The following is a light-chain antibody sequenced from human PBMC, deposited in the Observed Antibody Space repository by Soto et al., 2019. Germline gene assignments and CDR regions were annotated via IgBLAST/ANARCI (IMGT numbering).Light chain of an antibody. CDR1: QSISNY. J-gene: IGKJ4*01. V-gene: IGKV1-39*01. CDR3: QQSYSTPLT. CDR2: GAS. Sequence: DIQMTQSPSSLSASVGDRVTITCRASQSISNYLIWYQQKPGKAPKLLIYGASNSQSGVPSRFRGSGSGTDFTLTITSLQPEDFETYYCQQSYSTPLTFGGGTKVDIK.